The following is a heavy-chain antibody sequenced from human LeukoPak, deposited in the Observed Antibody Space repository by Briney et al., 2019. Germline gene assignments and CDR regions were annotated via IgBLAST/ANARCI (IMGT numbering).Heavy chain of an antibody. Sequence: ASVKVSCKASGYTFTSYGISWVRQAPGQGLEWMGWISAYNGNTNYAQKLQGRVTMTTDTSTSTAYMELRSLRSDDTAVYYCARDLSYDFWTPYYYYGMDVWGQGTTVTVSS. CDR2: ISAYNGNT. J-gene: IGHJ6*02. D-gene: IGHD3-3*01. CDR1: GYTFTSYG. V-gene: IGHV1-18*04. CDR3: ARDLSYDFWTPYYYYGMDV.